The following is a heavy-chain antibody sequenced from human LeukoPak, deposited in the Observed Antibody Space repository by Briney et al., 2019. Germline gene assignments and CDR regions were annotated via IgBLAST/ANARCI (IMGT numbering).Heavy chain of an antibody. D-gene: IGHD2-2*01. CDR3: ASVHCSSTSCYLGWFDP. V-gene: IGHV1-18*01. CDR2: ISAYNGNT. J-gene: IGHJ5*02. CDR1: GYTFTSYG. Sequence: GASVKVSCKASGYTFTSYGISWVRQAPGQGLEWMGWISAYNGNTNYAQKLQGRVTMTTDTSTGTAYMELRSLRSDDTAVYYCASVHCSSTSCYLGWFDPWGQGTLVTVSS.